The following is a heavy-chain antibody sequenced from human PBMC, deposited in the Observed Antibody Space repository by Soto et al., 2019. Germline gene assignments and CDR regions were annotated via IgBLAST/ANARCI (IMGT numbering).Heavy chain of an antibody. CDR3: ARWLQLLDY. CDR2: ISSSGSTI. D-gene: IGHD5-12*01. Sequence: PGGSLRLSCAASGFTFSSYEMNWVRQAPGKGLEWVSYISSSGSTIYYADSVKVRFTISRDNAKNSLYLQMNSLRAEDTAVYYCARWLQLLDYWGQGTLVTVSS. J-gene: IGHJ4*02. V-gene: IGHV3-48*03. CDR1: GFTFSSYE.